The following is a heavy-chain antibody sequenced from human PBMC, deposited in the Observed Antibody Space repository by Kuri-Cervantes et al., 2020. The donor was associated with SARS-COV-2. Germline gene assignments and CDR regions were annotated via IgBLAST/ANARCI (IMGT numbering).Heavy chain of an antibody. Sequence: SVKVSCKASGGTFSSYAISWVRQAPGQGLEWMGRIIPIFGIANYAQKFQGRVTITADKSTSTAYMELSSLRSEDTAVYYCAIRVVVTAILDDAFDIWGQGTMVTVSS. J-gene: IGHJ3*02. CDR1: GGTFSSYA. D-gene: IGHD2-21*02. CDR3: AIRVVVTAILDDAFDI. CDR2: IIPIFGIA. V-gene: IGHV1-69*04.